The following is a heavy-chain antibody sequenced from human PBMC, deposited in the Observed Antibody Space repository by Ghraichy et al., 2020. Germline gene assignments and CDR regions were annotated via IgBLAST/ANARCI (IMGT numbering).Heavy chain of an antibody. D-gene: IGHD4-23*01. CDR3: ARGSSVVRFYYYDGMDV. V-gene: IGHV3-48*02. J-gene: IGHJ6*02. CDR1: GFTLSSYS. Sequence: GGSLRLSCVGSGFTLSSYSMNWVRQSPGKGLEWVSYITSSSRTKMYADSVKGRFTISRDNAQNSLYLQMNSLRDEDTAVYYCARGSSVVRFYYYDGMDVWGPGTTVTFSS. CDR2: ITSSSRTK.